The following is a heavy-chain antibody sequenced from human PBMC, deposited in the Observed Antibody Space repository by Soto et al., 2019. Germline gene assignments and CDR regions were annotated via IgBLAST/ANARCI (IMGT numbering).Heavy chain of an antibody. J-gene: IGHJ4*02. CDR3: AKRRGAGGHFDY. CDR2: VSIGGST. D-gene: IGHD2-15*01. Sequence: LRLSFAASGFTFSSYAMGWVRQGPGKGLEWVAVVSIGGSTHYADSVRGRFTISRDNSKNTLSLQMNSLTAEDTAVYFCAKRRGAGGHFDYWGQGALVTVSS. CDR1: GFTFSSYA. V-gene: IGHV3-23*01.